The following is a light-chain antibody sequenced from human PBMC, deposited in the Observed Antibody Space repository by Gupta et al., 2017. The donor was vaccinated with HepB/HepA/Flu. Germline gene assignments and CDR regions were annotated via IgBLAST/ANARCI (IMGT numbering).Light chain of an antibody. CDR1: RDIRKF. J-gene: IGKJ2*01. CDR3: QQYENLPYT. V-gene: IGKV1-33*01. CDR2: GVS. Sequence: IQMTPSPSSLSASVGDRVTFACQASRDIRKFLNWFQQKPGKAPILLVYGVSNLEAGVPSRFSASGHGTEFTLTINSLQPEDSATYYCQQYENLPYTFGQGTKLEI.